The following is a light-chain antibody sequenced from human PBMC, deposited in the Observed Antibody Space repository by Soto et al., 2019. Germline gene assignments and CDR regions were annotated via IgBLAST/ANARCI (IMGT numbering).Light chain of an antibody. J-gene: IGKJ2*01. CDR2: LAY. CDR3: MQALQTPTYA. Sequence: IVMTQSPLSLPVTPGESASISCRSSQSLLHSNGYSYLDWYLQKPGQSPQLLISLAYDRASGVPDRFSGCGSGTDFTLKISRVEADDVGLYYCMQALQTPTYAFGQGTKLES. CDR1: QSLLHSNGYSY. V-gene: IGKV2-28*01.